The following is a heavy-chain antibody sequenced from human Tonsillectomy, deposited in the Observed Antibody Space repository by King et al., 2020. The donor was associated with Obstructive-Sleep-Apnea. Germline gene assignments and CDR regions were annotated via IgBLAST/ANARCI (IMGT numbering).Heavy chain of an antibody. CDR2: IYSSGST. J-gene: IGHJ2*01. CDR1: GGSISSYY. Sequence: VQLQESGPGLVNPSETLSLACTVSGGSISSYYWSWIRQPPGKGLEGIGYIYSSGSTNYNPSLKSRVTISVDTSKNQFSLKLSSVTAADTAVYYCARHFYDSNGYGWLRYYDLWGRGTLVTVSS. CDR3: ARHFYDSNGYGWLRYYDL. V-gene: IGHV4-59*08. D-gene: IGHD3-22*01.